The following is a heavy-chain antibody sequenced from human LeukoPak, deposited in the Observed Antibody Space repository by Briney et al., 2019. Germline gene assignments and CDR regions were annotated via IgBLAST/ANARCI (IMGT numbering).Heavy chain of an antibody. D-gene: IGHD1-1*01. CDR1: GYTFTGCY. Sequence: ASVKVSCKTSGYTFTGCYMHWVRQAPGQRLEWMGWIIPNNGGTNYAQKFQGRVTMTRDTSISTAFMELSRLRSDDTAIYYCARANENYFDYWGQGTLVTVSS. V-gene: IGHV1-2*02. CDR2: IIPNNGGT. J-gene: IGHJ4*02. CDR3: ARANENYFDY.